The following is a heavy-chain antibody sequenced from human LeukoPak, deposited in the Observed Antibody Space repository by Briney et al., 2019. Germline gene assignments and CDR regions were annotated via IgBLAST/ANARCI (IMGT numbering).Heavy chain of an antibody. CDR2: IIPIFGTA. CDR3: ARGLYSSGWYHY. V-gene: IGHV1-69*01. Sequence: SVKVYCKASGGTFSSYAISWVRQAPGQGLEWMGGIIPIFGTANYAQKFQGRVTITADESTSTAYMELSSLRSEDTAVYYCARGLYSSGWYHYWGQGTLVTVSS. J-gene: IGHJ4*02. D-gene: IGHD6-19*01. CDR1: GGTFSSYA.